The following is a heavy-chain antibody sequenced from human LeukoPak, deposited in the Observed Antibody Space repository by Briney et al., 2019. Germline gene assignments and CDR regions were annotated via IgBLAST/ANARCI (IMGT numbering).Heavy chain of an antibody. CDR2: IKQDGSEK. V-gene: IGHV3-7*01. CDR3: ARDGFVGAADY. D-gene: IGHD6-13*01. CDR1: EFIFSGYW. Sequence: GGSLRLSCAASEFIFSGYWMNWVRQAPGKGLEWVANIKQDGSEKQYVDSVRGRFTISRDNAKNSLYLQMNSLRVEDTAVYYCARDGFVGAADYWGQGTPVTVSS. J-gene: IGHJ4*01.